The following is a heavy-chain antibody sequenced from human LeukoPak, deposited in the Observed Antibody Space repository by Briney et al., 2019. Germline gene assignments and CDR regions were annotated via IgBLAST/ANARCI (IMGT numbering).Heavy chain of an antibody. Sequence: KPSETLSLTCTVSGGSISSYYWGWIRQPPGKGLEWIGSIYHSGSTYYNPSLKSRVTISVDTSKNQFSLKLSSVTAADTAVYYCARDNPWCSGGSCYRTDAFDIWGQGTMVTVSS. CDR2: IYHSGST. CDR1: GGSISSYY. D-gene: IGHD2-15*01. V-gene: IGHV4-39*07. J-gene: IGHJ3*02. CDR3: ARDNPWCSGGSCYRTDAFDI.